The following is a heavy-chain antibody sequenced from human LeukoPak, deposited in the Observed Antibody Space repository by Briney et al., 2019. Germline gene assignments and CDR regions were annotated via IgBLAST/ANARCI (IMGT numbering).Heavy chain of an antibody. Sequence: GGSLRLSCAASGFTFDDYGMSWVRHAPGKGLEWVSGINWNGGSTGYADSVKGRSTISRDHASKSLYLQVNSLRAEDTALYFCTRAKTGYYDSTGYYLGAYWGQGTLVTVSS. CDR1: GFTFDDYG. CDR3: TRAKTGYYDSTGYYLGAY. D-gene: IGHD3-22*01. V-gene: IGHV3-20*04. CDR2: INWNGGST. J-gene: IGHJ4*02.